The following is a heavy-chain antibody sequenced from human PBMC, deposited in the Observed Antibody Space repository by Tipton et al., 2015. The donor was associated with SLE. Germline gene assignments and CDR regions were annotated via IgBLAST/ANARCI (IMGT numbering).Heavy chain of an antibody. CDR1: GGSISSSGYD. Sequence: GLVKPSETLSLTCTVSGGSISSSGYDWGWIRQPPGKGLEWIGDIYYSGSTYYNPSLKSRVIISVDTSKNQFSLKLSSVTVADTAVYYCARGREWEPPDYWGQGTLVSVSS. CDR3: ARGREWEPPDY. CDR2: IYYSGST. V-gene: IGHV4-31*03. J-gene: IGHJ4*02. D-gene: IGHD1-26*01.